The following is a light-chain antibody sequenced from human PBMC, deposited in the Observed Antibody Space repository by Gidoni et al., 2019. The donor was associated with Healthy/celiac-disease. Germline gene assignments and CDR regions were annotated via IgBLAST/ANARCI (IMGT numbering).Light chain of an antibody. J-gene: IGKJ2*01. CDR3: QQYGSTPMYT. CDR2: GAS. CDR1: HSVSSSY. V-gene: IGKV3-20*01. Sequence: IVLTPSPATSSLSPVEGATLICRPSHSVSSSYLDWYQQKPGQAPKLLIYGASSRATGVPERFSGSGSGTDFTLTISRLEPEDFAVYYCQQYGSTPMYTFGQGTKLEIK.